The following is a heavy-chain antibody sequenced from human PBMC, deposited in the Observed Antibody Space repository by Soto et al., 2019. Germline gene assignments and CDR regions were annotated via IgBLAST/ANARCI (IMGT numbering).Heavy chain of an antibody. Sequence: QVQLVQSGAEVKKPGASVKVSCKASGYTVTSYGISWVRQAPGQGLEWMGWISAYNGNTNYAQKLQGRVTMTTDTSTSTAYMELRSLRSDDTAVYYCARDLFGAVAGELRFDPWGQGTLVTVSS. D-gene: IGHD6-19*01. J-gene: IGHJ5*02. CDR3: ARDLFGAVAGELRFDP. CDR2: ISAYNGNT. V-gene: IGHV1-18*01. CDR1: GYTVTSYG.